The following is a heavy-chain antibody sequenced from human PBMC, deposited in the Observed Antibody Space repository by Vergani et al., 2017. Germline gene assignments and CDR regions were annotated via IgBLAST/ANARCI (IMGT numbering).Heavy chain of an antibody. Sequence: EVQLVESGGGLVKPGGSLRLSCAASGFTFSSYSMNWVRQAPGKGLEWVSSISSSSSYIYYADSVKGRFTISRDNAKNSLYLQMNSLRAEDAAAYYCARRGPPPLYYGMDVWGQGTTVTVSS. CDR2: ISSSSSYI. J-gene: IGHJ6*02. CDR3: ARRGPPPLYYGMDV. CDR1: GFTFSSYS. D-gene: IGHD3-16*01. V-gene: IGHV3-21*01.